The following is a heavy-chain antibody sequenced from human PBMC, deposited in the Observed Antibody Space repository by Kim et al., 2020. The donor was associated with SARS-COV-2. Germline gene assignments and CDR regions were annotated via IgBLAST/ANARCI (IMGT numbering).Heavy chain of an antibody. CDR3: ARDLYVWGRLSVVGAKAADY. CDR2: ISAYNGNT. Sequence: ASVKVSCKASGYTFTSYGISWVRQAPGQGLEWMGWISAYNGNTNYAQKLQGRVTMTTDTSTSTAYMELRSLRSDDTAVYYCARDLYVWGRLSVVGAKAADYWGQGTLVTVSS. V-gene: IGHV1-18*04. CDR1: GYTFTSYG. J-gene: IGHJ4*02. D-gene: IGHD1-26*01.